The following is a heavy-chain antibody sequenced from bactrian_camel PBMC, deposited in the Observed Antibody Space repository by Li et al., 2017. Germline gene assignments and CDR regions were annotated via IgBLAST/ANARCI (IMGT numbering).Heavy chain of an antibody. V-gene: IGHV3S26*01. D-gene: IGHD7*01. CDR3: AVDQLVVNSCLTEAYQY. Sequence: VQLVESGGGSVQTGGSLRLSCVASGDTHNNYCMAWYHQGSGKGRKRVAFIDGDGIRSTDDSVKGRFTISRDNAKKTLYLQMNNLKPEGSATYYCAVDQLVVNSCLTEAYQYWGQGTQVTVS. J-gene: IGHJ4*01. CDR1: GDTHNNYC. CDR2: IDGDGIRS.